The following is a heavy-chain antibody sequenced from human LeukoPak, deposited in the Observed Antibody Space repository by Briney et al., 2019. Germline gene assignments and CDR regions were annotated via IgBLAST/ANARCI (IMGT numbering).Heavy chain of an antibody. CDR1: GYTFTGYY. CDR2: INPNSGGT. Sequence: ASVKVSCKASGYTFTGYYMHWVRQAPGQGLEWMGRINPNSGGTNYAQKFQGRVTMTRDTSISTAYMELSRLRSDDTAVYYCAREYNWNLPDYYYYYMDVRGKGTTVTVSS. D-gene: IGHD1-20*01. CDR3: AREYNWNLPDYYYYYMDV. V-gene: IGHV1-2*06. J-gene: IGHJ6*03.